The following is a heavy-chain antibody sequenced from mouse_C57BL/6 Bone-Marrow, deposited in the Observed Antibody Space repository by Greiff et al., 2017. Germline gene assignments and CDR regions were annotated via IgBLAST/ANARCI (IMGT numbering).Heavy chain of an antibody. CDR2: IHPNSGST. D-gene: IGHD1-1*01. CDR1: GYTFTSYW. CDR3: ASYYGSSYPSYWYFDV. V-gene: IGHV1-64*01. Sequence: QVQLQQPGAELVKPGASVKLSCKASGYTFTSYWMHWVKQRPGQGLEWIGMIHPNSGSTNYNEKFKSKATLTVYKSSSTAYMQLSSLTSEDSAVYYCASYYGSSYPSYWYFDVWGTGTTVTVSS. J-gene: IGHJ1*03.